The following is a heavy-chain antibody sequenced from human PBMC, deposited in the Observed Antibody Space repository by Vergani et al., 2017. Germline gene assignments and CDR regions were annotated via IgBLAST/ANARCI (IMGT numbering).Heavy chain of an antibody. J-gene: IGHJ4*02. Sequence: QVQLVESGGGVVQPGRSLRLSCAASGFTFSSYAMHWVRQAPGKGLEWVAVISYDGSNKYYADSVKGRFTISRDNSKNTLYLQMNSLRAEDTAVYYCARGGDFWSGYPYWGQGTLVTVSS. CDR1: GFTFSSYA. D-gene: IGHD3-3*01. V-gene: IGHV3-30-3*01. CDR2: ISYDGSNK. CDR3: ARGGDFWSGYPY.